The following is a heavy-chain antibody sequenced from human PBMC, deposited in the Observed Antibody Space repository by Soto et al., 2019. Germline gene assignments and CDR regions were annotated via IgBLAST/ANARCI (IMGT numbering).Heavy chain of an antibody. D-gene: IGHD2-21*01. CDR1: GYSFSDYW. J-gene: IGHJ5*02. CDR3: ARRRQYCGTSTCSFDP. V-gene: IGHV5-51*01. CDR2: IYPGDSDT. Sequence: GESLKISCNASGYSFSDYWIGWVRQMPGRGLEWVGIIYPGDSDTRYSASFQGQVTISADKSISTTFLQWSSLKASDTATYYCARRRQYCGTSTCSFDPWGQGTLVTVSS.